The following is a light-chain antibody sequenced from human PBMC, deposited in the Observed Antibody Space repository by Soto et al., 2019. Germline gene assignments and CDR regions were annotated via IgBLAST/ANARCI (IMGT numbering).Light chain of an antibody. J-gene: IGKJ4*01. CDR1: LSVSNN. V-gene: IGKV3-15*01. CDR2: GAT. CDR3: QQHNDWPLT. Sequence: EIVMTQSPATLSVSPGERVTLSCRASLSVSNNLAWYQQKPGQAPRLLIYGATATATGIPARFSGSGSGTEFTLTISSLQSEDFAVYYCQQHNDWPLTFGGGTKVEIK.